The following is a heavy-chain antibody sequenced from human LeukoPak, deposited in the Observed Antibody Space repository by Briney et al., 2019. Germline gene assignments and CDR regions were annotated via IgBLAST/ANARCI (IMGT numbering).Heavy chain of an antibody. D-gene: IGHD1-26*01. CDR1: GYTFSTYY. Sequence: GASVKVSCKASGYTFSTYYMHWGRQAPGQGLEWVGVINPTGGTTTYAQKFQGRVTMTRDTSSSTVYMELSSLRIEDTAVYYCSRDLGGSYNDYWGQGTRVTVSS. CDR2: INPTGGTT. J-gene: IGHJ4*02. CDR3: SRDLGGSYNDY. V-gene: IGHV1-46*01.